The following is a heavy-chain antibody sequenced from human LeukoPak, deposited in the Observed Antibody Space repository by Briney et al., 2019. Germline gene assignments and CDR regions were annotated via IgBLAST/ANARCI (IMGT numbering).Heavy chain of an antibody. CDR2: INHSGST. J-gene: IGHJ6*02. CDR3: ARSGDVSAVVAAAPAPNYNYYGMDV. D-gene: IGHD2-15*01. Sequence: SETLSLTCAVYGGAFSGHYWNWIRQSPGKGLEWIGEINHSGSTNYNPSLKSRVTISVDTSKNQISLKLSSVTAADTAVYYCARSGDVSAVVAAAPAPNYNYYGMDVWGQGTTVTVSS. CDR1: GGAFSGHY. V-gene: IGHV4-34*01.